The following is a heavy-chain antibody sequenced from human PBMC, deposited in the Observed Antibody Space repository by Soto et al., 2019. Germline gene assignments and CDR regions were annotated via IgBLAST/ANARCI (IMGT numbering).Heavy chain of an antibody. Sequence: QVPLVQSGAEVKKPGASVKVSCKASGYTFASRDINWVRQATGQGLEWMGWMNPNSGNTGYAQKFQGRVTMTRNTSISTAYMELSSLRSEDTAVYYCARGLSSIAARLNGFDPWGQGTLVTVSS. CDR3: ARGLSSIAARLNGFDP. CDR1: GYTFASRD. CDR2: MNPNSGNT. V-gene: IGHV1-8*01. D-gene: IGHD6-6*01. J-gene: IGHJ5*02.